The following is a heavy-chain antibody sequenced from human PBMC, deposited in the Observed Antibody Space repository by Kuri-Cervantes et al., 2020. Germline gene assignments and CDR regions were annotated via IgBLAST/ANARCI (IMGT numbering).Heavy chain of an antibody. J-gene: IGHJ4*02. CDR2: ITHSGSI. Sequence: SETLSLTCTVSGGSISSSSYYWGWIRQPPGKGLEWIGEITHSGSINYNPSLKSRVTISVDTSKNEFSLKMNSVTAADTAMFYCARSRGSYYSDYWGQGTLVTVSS. D-gene: IGHD6-13*01. V-gene: IGHV4-39*07. CDR3: ARSRGSYYSDY. CDR1: GGSISSSSYY.